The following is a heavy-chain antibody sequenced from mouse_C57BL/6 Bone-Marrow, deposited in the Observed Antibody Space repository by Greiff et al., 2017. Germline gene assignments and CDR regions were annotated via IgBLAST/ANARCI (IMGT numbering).Heavy chain of an antibody. CDR3: ARHYYGSSYYFDY. D-gene: IGHD1-1*01. CDR2: IYPRSGNT. CDR1: GYTFTSYG. J-gene: IGHJ2*01. Sequence: QVQLQQSGAELARPGASVKLSCKASGYTFTSYGISWVKQRTGQGLAWIGEIYPRSGNTYYNEKFKGKATLTADKSSSTAYMELRSLTSEDSAVYFCARHYYGSSYYFDYWGQGTTLTVSS. V-gene: IGHV1-81*01.